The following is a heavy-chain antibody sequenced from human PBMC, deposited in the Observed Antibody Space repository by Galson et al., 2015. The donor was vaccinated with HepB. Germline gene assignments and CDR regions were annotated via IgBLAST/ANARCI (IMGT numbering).Heavy chain of an antibody. J-gene: IGHJ3*01. CDR2: TWSDGSVE. D-gene: IGHD4-11*01. Sequence: SLRLSCAASGFTLGGHIMHWVRQAPGRGLEWVAFTWSDGSVEFYADSVQGRFTISRDNSKNTLYLQMNSLRVEDTAVYYCARETNAFDFWGQGTMVTVSS. CDR3: ARETNAFDF. V-gene: IGHV3-33*08. CDR1: GFTLGGHI.